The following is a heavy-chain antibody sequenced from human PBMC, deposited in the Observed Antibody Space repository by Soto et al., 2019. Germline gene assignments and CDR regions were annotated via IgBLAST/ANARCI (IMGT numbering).Heavy chain of an antibody. CDR3: AKARTGTDDYFDY. D-gene: IGHD1-7*01. V-gene: IGHV4-38-2*02. CDR2: IYHSGST. Sequence: DTVCLTFSVSGCGINSGCNWSWLRQNPGKGLEWIGSIYHSGSTYYNLSLKSRVTISSDASKNQISLKLSSVTAADTAVYYCAKARTGTDDYFDYWAQGTLGTVAS. J-gene: IGHJ4*02. CDR1: GCGINSGCN.